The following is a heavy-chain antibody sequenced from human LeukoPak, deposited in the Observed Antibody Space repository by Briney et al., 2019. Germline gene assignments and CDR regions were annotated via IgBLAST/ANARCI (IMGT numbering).Heavy chain of an antibody. CDR2: IYCSGST. Sequence: SETLSLTCTVSGGSISSTNYYWGWIRQPPGKGLEWIGRIYCSGSTFYNPSLKSRVTISVDTSKNQFSLKLSSVTAADTAVYYCARHPDFGGAFDIWGQGTMVTVSS. V-gene: IGHV4-39*01. CDR1: GGSISSTNYY. CDR3: ARHPDFGGAFDI. D-gene: IGHD3-16*01. J-gene: IGHJ3*02.